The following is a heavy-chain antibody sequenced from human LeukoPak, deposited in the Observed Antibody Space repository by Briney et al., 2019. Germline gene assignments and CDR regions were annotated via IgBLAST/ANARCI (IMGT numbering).Heavy chain of an antibody. D-gene: IGHD6-13*01. J-gene: IGHJ5*02. CDR3: AKPVDSSSRYLNWFDP. Sequence: PGGSLRLSCAASGFTFSSYAMSWVRQAPGKGLEWVSAISGSGGSTYYADSVKGRFTISRDNSKNTLYLQMNSLRAEDTAVYYCAKPVDSSSRYLNWFDPWGQGTLVTVSS. V-gene: IGHV3-23*01. CDR2: ISGSGGST. CDR1: GFTFSSYA.